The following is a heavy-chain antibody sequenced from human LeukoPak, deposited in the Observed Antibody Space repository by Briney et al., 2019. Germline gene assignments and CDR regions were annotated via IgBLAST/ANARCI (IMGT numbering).Heavy chain of an antibody. V-gene: IGHV1-8*03. CDR2: MNPNSGNT. Sequence: GASVKVSCKASGYTFTSCDINWVRQATGQGLEWMGWMNPNSGNTGYAQKFQGRVTITRNTSISTAYMELSSLRSEDTAVYYCARGARYCTNGVCYLGYYYYYMDVWGKGTTVTVSS. CDR1: GYTFTSCD. D-gene: IGHD2-8*01. J-gene: IGHJ6*03. CDR3: ARGARYCTNGVCYLGYYYYYMDV.